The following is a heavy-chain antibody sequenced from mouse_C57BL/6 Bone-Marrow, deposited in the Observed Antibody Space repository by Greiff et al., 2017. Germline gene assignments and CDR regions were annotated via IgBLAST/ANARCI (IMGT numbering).Heavy chain of an antibody. J-gene: IGHJ3*01. CDR2: IYPGSGNT. V-gene: IGHV1-76*01. D-gene: IGHD3-2*02. CDR1: GYTFTDYY. CDR3: SLDSSGYGCAY. Sequence: QVQLQQSGAELVRPGASVKLSCKASGYTFTDYYINWVKQRPGQGLEWIARIYPGSGNTYYNEKFKGKATLTAEISSITAYMNLSSLTSEDSAVYFCSLDSSGYGCAYWGQGTLVTVSA.